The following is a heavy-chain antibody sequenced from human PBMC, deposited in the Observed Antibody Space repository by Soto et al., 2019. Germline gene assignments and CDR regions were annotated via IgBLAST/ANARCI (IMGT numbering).Heavy chain of an antibody. J-gene: IGHJ4*02. CDR3: ARDRYFYDSRGYYRTLDS. V-gene: IGHV4-59*01. CDR1: GGSFSNDY. D-gene: IGHD3-22*01. Sequence: SETLSLTCTVSGGSFSNDYWTWIRQSPGKGLEWIGYIFHSEITDYNPSLQSRVTISIDTSRNHFSLNLTSVTAADTAVYYCARDRYFYDSRGYYRTLDSWGQGTLVTVSS. CDR2: IFHSEIT.